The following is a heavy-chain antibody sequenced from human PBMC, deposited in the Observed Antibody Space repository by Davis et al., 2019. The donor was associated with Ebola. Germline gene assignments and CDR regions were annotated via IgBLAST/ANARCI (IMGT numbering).Heavy chain of an antibody. Sequence: GESLKISCAASGFTFSSSAMSWVRQAPGKGLEWVSAITGSGAATDYTDSVKGRFTISRDNSKNTLYLQMNSLRAEDTAMYYCAIRGSSRSFDYWGQGTLVTVSS. CDR2: ITGSGAAT. J-gene: IGHJ4*02. D-gene: IGHD1-26*01. CDR3: AIRGSSRSFDY. CDR1: GFTFSSSA. V-gene: IGHV3-23*01.